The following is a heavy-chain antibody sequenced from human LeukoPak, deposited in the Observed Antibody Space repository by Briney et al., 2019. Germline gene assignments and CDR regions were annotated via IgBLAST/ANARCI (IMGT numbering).Heavy chain of an antibody. V-gene: IGHV3-20*04. D-gene: IGHD3-22*01. Sequence: PGGSLRLSCATSGFIFGDFGVSWVRQAPGKGLEWVSGINLSGSTIAYADSVRGRFTISRDNAKNSPYLQMNTLRAEDTAFYYCARGDSSASYYLEYWGQGTLVTVSS. CDR3: ARGDSSASYYLEY. J-gene: IGHJ4*02. CDR2: INLSGSTI. CDR1: GFIFGDFG.